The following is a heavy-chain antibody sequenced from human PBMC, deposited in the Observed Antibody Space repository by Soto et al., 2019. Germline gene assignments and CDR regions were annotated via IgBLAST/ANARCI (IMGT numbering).Heavy chain of an antibody. CDR2: INPSGGST. J-gene: IGHJ6*02. CDR1: GYTFTSYY. D-gene: IGHD6-19*01. Sequence: ASVKVSCKASGYTFTSYYMHWVRQAPGQGHECMGLINPSGGSTSYVQKFQGRVTMTRDTSTSIVYIELSSLRSEDTAVYYCARALEGYSSGWYGYYYYGMDVWGQGTTVTVSS. CDR3: ARALEGYSSGWYGYYYYGMDV. V-gene: IGHV1-46*01.